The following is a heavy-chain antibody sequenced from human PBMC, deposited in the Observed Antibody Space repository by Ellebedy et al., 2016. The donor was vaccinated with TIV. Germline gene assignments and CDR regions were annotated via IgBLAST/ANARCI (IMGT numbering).Heavy chain of an antibody. Sequence: SETLSLXXTVSGGSISSYYWSWIRQPPGKGLEWIGYIYYSGSTNYNPSLKSRVTISVDTSKNQFSLKLSSVTAADTAVYYCARVQKWDTVTTEDGDAFDIWGQGTMVTVSS. CDR3: ARVQKWDTVTTEDGDAFDI. CDR1: GGSISSYY. CDR2: IYYSGST. V-gene: IGHV4-59*01. D-gene: IGHD4-17*01. J-gene: IGHJ3*02.